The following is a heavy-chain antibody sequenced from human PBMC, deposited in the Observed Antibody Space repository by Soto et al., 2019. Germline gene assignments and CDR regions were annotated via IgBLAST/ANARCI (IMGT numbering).Heavy chain of an antibody. CDR2: IYSGGST. D-gene: IGHD3-10*01. Sequence: EVQLVESGGGLFQPGGSLRLSCTASGFTVSDNYMSWVRQAAGKGLEWVSVIYSGGSTYYADSVECRFTISRDNSKSMLYLPMNSLRAEDTAVYYCARALVRGLMDVWGQGTTVTVSS. J-gene: IGHJ6*02. CDR1: GFTVSDNY. CDR3: ARALVRGLMDV. V-gene: IGHV3-66*01.